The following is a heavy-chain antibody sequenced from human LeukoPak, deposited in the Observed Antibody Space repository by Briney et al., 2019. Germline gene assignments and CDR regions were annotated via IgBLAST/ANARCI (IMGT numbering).Heavy chain of an antibody. V-gene: IGHV3-48*04. CDR2: SSRSGNTI. D-gene: IGHD4-23*01. Sequence: PGGSLRLSCAASGFTFSSYSMNWVRQAPGKGLEWVSYSSRSGNTIYYADSVKGRFTISRDNAKNSLYLQMNSLRAEDTAIYYCVFGDNSYFGYWGQGTLVTVSS. J-gene: IGHJ4*02. CDR3: VFGDNSYFGY. CDR1: GFTFSSYS.